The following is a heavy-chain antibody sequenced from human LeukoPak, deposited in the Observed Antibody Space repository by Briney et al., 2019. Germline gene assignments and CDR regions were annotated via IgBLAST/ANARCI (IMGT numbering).Heavy chain of an antibody. V-gene: IGHV3-23*01. CDR2: VSNTGGST. Sequence: GGSLRLSCAPSGFSFTGDAMSWVRQAPGKGLGWVSTVSNTGGSTYYADSVKGRFTLSRDNSKNTLFLQMNSLRAEDTAVYYCAKLTGQHPFDYWGQGTLVTVSS. D-gene: IGHD3-9*01. CDR1: GFSFTGDA. J-gene: IGHJ4*02. CDR3: AKLTGQHPFDY.